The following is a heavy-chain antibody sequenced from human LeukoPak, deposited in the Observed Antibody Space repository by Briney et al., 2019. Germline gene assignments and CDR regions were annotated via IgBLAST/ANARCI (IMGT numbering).Heavy chain of an antibody. CDR1: GYTFTVYY. Sequence: GASVKVSCKASGYTFTVYYMHWVRQAPGQGLEWMGWINPNSGGTNYAQKFQARVTMTRDTSISTAYMELSRLRSDDTAVYYCARGTRTTIFGVVQYYMDVWGKGTTVTVSS. D-gene: IGHD3-3*01. CDR2: INPNSGGT. CDR3: ARGTRTTIFGVVQYYMDV. V-gene: IGHV1-2*02. J-gene: IGHJ6*03.